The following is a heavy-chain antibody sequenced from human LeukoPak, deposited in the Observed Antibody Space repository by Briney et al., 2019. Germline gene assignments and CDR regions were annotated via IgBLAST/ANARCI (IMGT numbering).Heavy chain of an antibody. V-gene: IGHV4-31*03. CDR1: GGSISSGGYY. J-gene: IGHJ5*02. D-gene: IGHD2-2*01. CDR3: ARGDCSSTSCRPALNWFDP. CDR2: IYYSGST. Sequence: SETLSLTCTVSGGSISSGGYYWSWIRQHPGKGLEWIGYIYYSGSTYYNPSLKSRVTISVDTSKNQFSLKLSSVTAADTAVYYCARGDCSSTSCRPALNWFDPWGQGTLVTVSS.